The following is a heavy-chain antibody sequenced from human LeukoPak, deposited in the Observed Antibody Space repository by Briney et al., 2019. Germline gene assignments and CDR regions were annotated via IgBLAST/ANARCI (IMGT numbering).Heavy chain of an antibody. D-gene: IGHD5-12*01. CDR3: ARDRSGYSEYYFDY. V-gene: IGHV4-4*07. CDR2: IYPSGST. Sequence: SETLSLTCTVSGGSTNTYCWSWIRLPAEKGLEWIGRIYPSGSTYYNPSLKSRVAISIDKSKNQFSLRLTSVTAADTAVYYCARDRSGYSEYYFDYWGQGSLVTVSS. J-gene: IGHJ4*02. CDR1: GGSTNTYC.